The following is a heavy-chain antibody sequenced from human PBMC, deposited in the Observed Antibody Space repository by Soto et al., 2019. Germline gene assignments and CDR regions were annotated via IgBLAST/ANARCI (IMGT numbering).Heavy chain of an antibody. CDR1: GFTFSHYW. Sequence: EVQLVESGGDLVQPGGSLRLSCVASGFTFSHYWMSWVRQAPGRGLQWVATINNDGSEKYYSDSVKGRFTIARDNVRDLLYLLLTCLRAEDTVIYYFARGSNQDYWGQGTLVAVSA. CDR3: ARGSNQDY. D-gene: IGHD2-8*01. V-gene: IGHV3-7*01. CDR2: INNDGSEK. J-gene: IGHJ4*02.